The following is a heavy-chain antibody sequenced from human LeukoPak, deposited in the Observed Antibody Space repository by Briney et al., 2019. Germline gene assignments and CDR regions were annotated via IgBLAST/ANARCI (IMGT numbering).Heavy chain of an antibody. D-gene: IGHD3-16*01. CDR3: ARGGEVPI. V-gene: IGHV4-4*07. J-gene: IGHJ3*02. CDR1: GGSFTNYY. CDR2: INTKGGT. Sequence: SETLSLTCTVSGGSFTNYYWSWIRQPAGEGLEWIGHINTKGGTSSNPSLKSPVIMSVDTSKNQFSLKLTSVTGADTAVYYCARGGEVPIWGQGTMVTVSS.